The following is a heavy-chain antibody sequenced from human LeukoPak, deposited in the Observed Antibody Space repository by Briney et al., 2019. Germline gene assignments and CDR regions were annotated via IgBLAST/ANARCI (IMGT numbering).Heavy chain of an antibody. CDR3: AREEPSYSGSYYDY. V-gene: IGHV4-38-2*02. D-gene: IGHD1-26*01. J-gene: IGHJ4*02. CDR2: IYHSGST. CDR1: GYSISSGYY. Sequence: PSETLSLTCTVSGYSISSGYYWGWIRQPPGKGLGWIGSIYHSGSTYYNPSLKSRVTISVDTSKNQFSLKLSSVTAADTAVYYCAREEPSYSGSYYDYWGQGTLVTVSS.